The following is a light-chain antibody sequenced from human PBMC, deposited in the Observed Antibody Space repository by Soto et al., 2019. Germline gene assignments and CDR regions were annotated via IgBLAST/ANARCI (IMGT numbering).Light chain of an antibody. CDR3: HQYGTSRWT. CDR2: DAS. Sequence: EIVLTQSPATPSLSPGERATLSCGASQNVSNSYLAWYQQKPGLAPRLLIYDASSRAIGIPDRFSGSGSGADFTLTISRLEPEDFAVYYCHQYGTSRWTFGQGTKVEIK. V-gene: IGKV3D-20*01. CDR1: QNVSNSY. J-gene: IGKJ1*01.